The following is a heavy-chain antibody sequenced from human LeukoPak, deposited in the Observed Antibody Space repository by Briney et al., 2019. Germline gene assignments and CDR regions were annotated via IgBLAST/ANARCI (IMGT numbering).Heavy chain of an antibody. CDR2: IIPILGIA. CDR1: GGTFSSYT. Sequence: ASVKVSCNASGGTFSSYTISWVRQAPGQGLEWMGRIIPILGIANYAQKFQGRVTITADKSTSTAYMELSSLRSEDTAVYYCARDPHCSSTSCYTRGDDWFDPWGQGTLVTVSS. D-gene: IGHD2-2*02. CDR3: ARDPHCSSTSCYTRGDDWFDP. J-gene: IGHJ5*02. V-gene: IGHV1-69*04.